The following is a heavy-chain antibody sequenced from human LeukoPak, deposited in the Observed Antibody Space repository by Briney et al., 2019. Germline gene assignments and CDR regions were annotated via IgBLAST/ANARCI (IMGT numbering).Heavy chain of an antibody. D-gene: IGHD6-19*01. CDR1: GFTFSSYW. Sequence: GGSLRLSCAASGFTFSSYWMHWVRHAPGKGLVWVSRINSDGSSTSYADSVKGRFTISRDNAKNTLYLQMNSLRAEDTAVYYCARDRARGKQWLVRGGYFDYWGQGTLVTVSS. CDR2: INSDGSST. J-gene: IGHJ4*02. V-gene: IGHV3-74*01. CDR3: ARDRARGKQWLVRGGYFDY.